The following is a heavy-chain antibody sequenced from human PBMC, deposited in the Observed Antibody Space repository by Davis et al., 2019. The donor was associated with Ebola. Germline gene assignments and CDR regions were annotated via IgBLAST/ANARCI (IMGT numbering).Heavy chain of an antibody. V-gene: IGHV4-34*01. Sequence: MPSETLSLTCAVYGGSFSGYYWSWIRQPPGKGLEWIGEINHSGSTNYNPSLKSRVTISVDTSKNQFSLKLSSVTAADTAVYYCARLDYGRYYYYGMDVWGQGTTVTVSS. CDR1: GGSFSGYY. CDR2: INHSGST. CDR3: ARLDYGRYYYYGMDV. J-gene: IGHJ6*02. D-gene: IGHD3-16*01.